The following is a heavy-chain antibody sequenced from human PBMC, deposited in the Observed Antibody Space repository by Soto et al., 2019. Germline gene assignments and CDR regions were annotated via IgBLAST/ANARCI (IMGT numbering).Heavy chain of an antibody. J-gene: IGHJ4*02. Sequence: GASVKVSCKASGYTFTSYAMHWVRQAPGQRLEWMGGIIPIFGTANYAQKFQGRVTITADESTSTAYMELSSLRSEDTAVYYCAKDVKWGGMTTIHYFDSWGQGTQVTVS. D-gene: IGHD2-21*02. V-gene: IGHV1-69*13. CDR2: IIPIFGTA. CDR1: GYTFTSYA. CDR3: AKDVKWGGMTTIHYFDS.